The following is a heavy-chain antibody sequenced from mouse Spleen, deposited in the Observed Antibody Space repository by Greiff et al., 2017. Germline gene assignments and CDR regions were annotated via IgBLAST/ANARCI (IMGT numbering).Heavy chain of an antibody. D-gene: IGHD1-1*01. Sequence: EVKLQESGPGLVKPSQSVSLTCSVTGYTITSGYLWNWIRQFPGNKLEWMGYISYDGSNNYNQSLKNRISITRDTSKNQFFLKFNSVTTEDTATYYCAREGLRYFDYWGQGTTLTVSA. CDR1: GYTITSGYL. CDR2: ISYDGSN. V-gene: IGHV3-6*01. J-gene: IGHJ2*01. CDR3: AREGLRYFDY.